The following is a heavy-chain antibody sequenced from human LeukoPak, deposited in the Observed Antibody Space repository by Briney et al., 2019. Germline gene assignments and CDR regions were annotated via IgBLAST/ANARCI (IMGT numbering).Heavy chain of an antibody. J-gene: IGHJ6*04. CDR1: GFTFSSYW. CDR2: IKQDGSEK. V-gene: IGHV3-7*01. Sequence: PGGSLRLSCAASGFTFSSYWMSWVRQAPGKGLEWVANIKQDGSEKYYVDSVKGRFTISRDNAKNSLYLHMNSLRAEDTAVYYCASEGYYGSGSYYSWDVWGKGTTVTVSP. CDR3: ASEGYYGSGSYYSWDV. D-gene: IGHD3-10*01.